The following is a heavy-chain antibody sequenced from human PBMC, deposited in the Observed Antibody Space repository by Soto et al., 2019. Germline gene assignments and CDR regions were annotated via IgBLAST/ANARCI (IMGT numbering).Heavy chain of an antibody. D-gene: IGHD2-2*01. V-gene: IGHV1-69*13. Sequence: SVKVSCKASGGTFSSYAISWVRQAPGQGLEWMGGIIPIFGTANYAQKFQGRVTITADESTSTAYMELSSLRSEDTAVYYCASYKGSIVVVPAAPFYYYYGMDVWHQGPTVTVSS. J-gene: IGHJ6*02. CDR1: GGTFSSYA. CDR3: ASYKGSIVVVPAAPFYYYYGMDV. CDR2: IIPIFGTA.